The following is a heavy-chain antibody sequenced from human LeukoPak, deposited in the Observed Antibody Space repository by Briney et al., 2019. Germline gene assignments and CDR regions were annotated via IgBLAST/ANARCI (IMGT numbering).Heavy chain of an antibody. CDR1: GFSFSNYG. J-gene: IGHJ6*03. CDR3: AKVSTYYDFWSGYFPDYYYYYMDV. D-gene: IGHD3-3*01. CDR2: IRYDGSNK. Sequence: GGSLRLSCVASGFSFSNYGTHWVRQAPGKGLEWVAFIRYDGSNKYYADSVKGRFTISRDNSKNTLYLQMNSLRAEDTAVYYCAKVSTYYDFWSGYFPDYYYYYMDVWGKGTTVTVSS. V-gene: IGHV3-30*02.